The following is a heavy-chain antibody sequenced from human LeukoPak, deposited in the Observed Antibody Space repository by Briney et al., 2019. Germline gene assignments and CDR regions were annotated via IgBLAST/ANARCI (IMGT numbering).Heavy chain of an antibody. CDR2: IYHSGST. CDR3: ARRRGDGSGIYYIKYYYDYYMDV. V-gene: IGHV4-30-2*01. CDR1: GGSISSGGYY. Sequence: PSETLSLTCTVSGGSISSGGYYWSWIRQPPGKGLEWIGYIYHSGSTYYNPSLKSRVTISVDRSKNQFSLKLSSVTAADTAVYYCARRRGDGSGIYYIKYYYDYYMDVWGKGTTVTVSS. J-gene: IGHJ6*03. D-gene: IGHD3-10*01.